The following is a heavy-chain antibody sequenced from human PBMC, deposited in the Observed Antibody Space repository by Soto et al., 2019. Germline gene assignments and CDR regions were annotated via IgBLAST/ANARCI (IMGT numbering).Heavy chain of an antibody. CDR3: VRDISPNNFASGSYTF. Sequence: QVQLVESGGGLVKPGGSLRLSCAASGFPFSDYYMTWIRQAPGKGLDWVSYISSSGTYTHFADSVKGRFTISRDNAKNSLYLQMNSRRPEDTAVYYCVRDISPNNFASGSYTFWGQGILVTVSS. CDR1: GFPFSDYY. D-gene: IGHD3-10*01. J-gene: IGHJ4*02. V-gene: IGHV3-11*06. CDR2: ISSSGTYT.